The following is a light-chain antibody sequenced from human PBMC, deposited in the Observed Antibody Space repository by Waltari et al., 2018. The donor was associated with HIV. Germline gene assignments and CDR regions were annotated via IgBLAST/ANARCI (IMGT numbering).Light chain of an antibody. J-gene: IGKJ1*01. Sequence: EIVLTQSPGTVSLSPGERATLSCGASQIIVSDYLAWYQQKPGQAPTLLIHGASRRATDIPERFSGSGSATDFTLTIDTLEPEDCAVYYCHQYGTSPWTFGQGTRVEI. CDR3: HQYGTSPWT. V-gene: IGKV3-20*01. CDR2: GAS. CDR1: QIIVSDY.